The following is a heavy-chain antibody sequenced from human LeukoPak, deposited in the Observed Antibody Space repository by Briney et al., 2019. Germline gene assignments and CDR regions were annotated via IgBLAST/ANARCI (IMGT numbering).Heavy chain of an antibody. CDR2: ICFDGSNK. D-gene: IGHD3-16*01. CDR3: ATLGGHDAFDI. CDR1: GFTFSRSG. J-gene: IGHJ3*02. Sequence: GGSLRLSCVASGFTFSRSGMHWVRQAPGKGLEWVSVICFDGSNKYYADSVKGGFTISRDNSKNTLYLQMNSLRAEDTAVYYCATLGGHDAFDIWGQGTMVTVSS. V-gene: IGHV3-33*08.